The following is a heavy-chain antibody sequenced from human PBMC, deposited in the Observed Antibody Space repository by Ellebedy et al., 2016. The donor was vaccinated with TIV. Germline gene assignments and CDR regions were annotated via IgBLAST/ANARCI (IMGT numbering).Heavy chain of an antibody. CDR3: AKSRSSGWLHTPDY. V-gene: IGHV1-46*04. D-gene: IGHD6-19*01. CDR2: INPSGGST. J-gene: IGHJ4*02. CDR1: GYTFSTYY. Sequence: AASVKVSCKASGYTFSTYYMHRVRQAPGQGLEWLGIINPSGGSTTYAQNLQGRVTMTRDTSTTTVYMELSSLRSEDTAVYYCAKSRSSGWLHTPDYWGQGTLVIVSS.